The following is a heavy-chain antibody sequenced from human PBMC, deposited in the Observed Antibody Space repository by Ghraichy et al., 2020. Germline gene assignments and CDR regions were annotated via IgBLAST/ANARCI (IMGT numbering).Heavy chain of an antibody. Sequence: GSLRLSCAASGFTFSSHAMSWVRQAPGKGLEWVSAISGSGGSTYYADSVKGRFTISRDNSKNTLYLQMNSLRAEDTAVYYCAKHMIYDSNPSPFDYWGQGTLVTVSS. D-gene: IGHD3-22*01. CDR2: ISGSGGST. V-gene: IGHV3-23*01. CDR1: GFTFSSHA. CDR3: AKHMIYDSNPSPFDY. J-gene: IGHJ4*02.